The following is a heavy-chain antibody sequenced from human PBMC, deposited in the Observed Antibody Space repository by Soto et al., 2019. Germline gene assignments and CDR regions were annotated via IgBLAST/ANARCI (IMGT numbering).Heavy chain of an antibody. CDR2: SRNKAKSYST. V-gene: IGHV3-72*01. Sequence: EVQLVESGGGLAQPGGSLTLSCAVSGLTFGDHYMEWVRQAPGKGLEWVARSRNKAKSYSTDFAASVKGRFTISRDESKNSLNLQMNSLMTEDTAVYYCSILEGAWGQGTLVTVSS. CDR3: SILEGA. D-gene: IGHD2-21*01. J-gene: IGHJ5*02. CDR1: GLTFGDHY.